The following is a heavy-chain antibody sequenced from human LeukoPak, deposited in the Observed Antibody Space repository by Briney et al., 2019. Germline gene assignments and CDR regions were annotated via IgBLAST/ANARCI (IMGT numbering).Heavy chain of an antibody. CDR2: IKRDGSER. CDR1: VFIFRSYC. Sequence: GGSLRLSCAASVFIFRSYCMGWVRQAPGKGLEWVANIKRDGSERYYVDSVKGRFTISRDNAQNSLYLQMNSLRDEDTGVYYCARDKEAAVDFWSGYYPLWGQGTLVTVSS. CDR3: ARDKEAAVDFWSGYYPL. J-gene: IGHJ4*02. V-gene: IGHV3-7*01. D-gene: IGHD3-3*01.